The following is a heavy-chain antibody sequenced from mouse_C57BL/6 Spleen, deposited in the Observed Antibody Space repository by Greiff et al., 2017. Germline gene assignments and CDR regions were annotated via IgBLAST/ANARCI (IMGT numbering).Heavy chain of an antibody. CDR3: AIRGDYYGSNFDY. CDR2: IHPSDGDT. CDR1: GYTFTSYW. Sequence: VQLQQPGAELVKPGASVKVSCKASGYTFTSYWMHWVKQRPGQGLEWIGRIHPSDGDTNYNQKFKGKATLTVDKSSSTAYMQLSSLTSEDSAVYYCAIRGDYYGSNFDYWGQGTTLTGSS. J-gene: IGHJ2*01. V-gene: IGHV1-74*01. D-gene: IGHD1-1*01.